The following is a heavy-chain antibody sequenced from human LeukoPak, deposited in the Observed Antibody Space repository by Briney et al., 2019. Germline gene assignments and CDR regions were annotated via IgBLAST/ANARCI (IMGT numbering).Heavy chain of an antibody. CDR3: AKDEGYYMIVVVNPPLDY. CDR2: ISYDGNNE. J-gene: IGHJ4*02. D-gene: IGHD3-22*01. CDR1: GFTFSTYA. Sequence: PGGSLRLSCAASGFTFSTYAIHWVRQAPGKGLEWVAVISYDGNNEYYADSVKGRFTISRDNSKNTLYLQMNSLRAEDTAVYYCAKDEGYYMIVVVNPPLDYWGQGTLVTVSS. V-gene: IGHV3-30*04.